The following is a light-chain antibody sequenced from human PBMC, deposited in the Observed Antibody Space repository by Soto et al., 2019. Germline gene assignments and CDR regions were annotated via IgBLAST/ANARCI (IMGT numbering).Light chain of an antibody. CDR2: WAS. Sequence: DIVMTQSPDSLAVSLGERATINCKSSQTVLDSSNNKDYLTWYQQKPGQPPKLLIYWASTRESGVPDRFSGSGSGTDFTLTISSLQAEDVAVYYCQQYNSWPPITCGQGTRLEIK. CDR3: QQYNSWPPIT. J-gene: IGKJ5*01. V-gene: IGKV4-1*01. CDR1: QTVLDSSNNKDY.